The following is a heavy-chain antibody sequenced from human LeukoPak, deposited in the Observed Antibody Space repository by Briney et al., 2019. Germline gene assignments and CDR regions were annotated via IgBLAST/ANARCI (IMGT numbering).Heavy chain of an antibody. D-gene: IGHD2-2*01. J-gene: IGHJ2*01. Sequence: SETLSLTCAVYGGSFSGFYWSWIRQPPGKGLEWIGEINHSGSTNYNPSLKSRVTISVDTSKNQISLKLSSVTAADTAVYYCARGYCSSTSCLVYWYFDLWGHGTLVTVSS. V-gene: IGHV4-34*01. CDR2: INHSGST. CDR1: GGSFSGFY. CDR3: ARGYCSSTSCLVYWYFDL.